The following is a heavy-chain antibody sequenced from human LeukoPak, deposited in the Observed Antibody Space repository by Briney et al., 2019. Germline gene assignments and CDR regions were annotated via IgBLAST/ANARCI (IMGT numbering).Heavy chain of an antibody. J-gene: IGHJ4*02. CDR1: GFTFSSYA. CDR3: AGSTSGVRLADY. D-gene: IGHD2-8*01. Sequence: PGGSLRLSCAASGFTFSSYAMSWVRQAPGKGLEWVSVIYSGGSTYYVDSVKGRFTISRDNSKNTLYLQMNSLRVEDTAVYHCAGSTSGVRLADYWGQGTLVTVSS. V-gene: IGHV3-53*01. CDR2: IYSGGST.